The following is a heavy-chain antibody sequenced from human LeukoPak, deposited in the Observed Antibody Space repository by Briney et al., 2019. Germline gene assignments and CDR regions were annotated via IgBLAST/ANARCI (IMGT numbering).Heavy chain of an antibody. V-gene: IGHV4-39*07. J-gene: IGHJ3*02. CDR2: IYYSGST. D-gene: IGHD6-13*01. CDR3: ARDLKYSSRGRGAFDI. CDR1: GGSISSSSYY. Sequence: SETLSLTCTVSGGSISSSSYYWGWIRQPPGKGLEWIGSIYYSGSTYYNPSLKSRVTISVDTSKNQFSLKLSSVTAADTAVYYCARDLKYSSRGRGAFDIWGQGTMVTVSS.